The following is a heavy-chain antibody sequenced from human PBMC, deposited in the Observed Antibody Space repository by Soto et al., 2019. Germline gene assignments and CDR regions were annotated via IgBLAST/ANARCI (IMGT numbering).Heavy chain of an antibody. CDR2: ISYDGSNK. J-gene: IGHJ1*01. V-gene: IGHV3-30-3*01. Sequence: LRLSCSASGFTFSSYAMHWVRQAPCKGLEWVAVISYDGSNKYYADSVKGRFTISRDNSKNTLYLQMNSLRAEDTAVYYCASLSYKYYDFWSGYYTKNEYFQHWGNGTLVTVSS. CDR3: ASLSYKYYDFWSGYYTKNEYFQH. CDR1: GFTFSSYA. D-gene: IGHD3-3*01.